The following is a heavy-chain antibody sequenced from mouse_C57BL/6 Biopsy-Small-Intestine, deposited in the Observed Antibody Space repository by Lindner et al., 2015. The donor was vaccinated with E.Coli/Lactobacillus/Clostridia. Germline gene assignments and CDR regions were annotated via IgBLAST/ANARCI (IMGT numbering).Heavy chain of an antibody. CDR3: ARSYDYYFDY. CDR2: IYPGDGDT. Sequence: VQLQESGPELVKPGASVKISCKASGYAFSSSWMNWVKQRPGKGPEWIGRIYPGDGDTNYNGKFKGKATLTADKSSSTAYMQLSSLTSEDSAVYFCARSYDYYFDYWGQGTTLTVSS. D-gene: IGHD2-4*01. CDR1: GYAFSSSW. J-gene: IGHJ2*01. V-gene: IGHV1-82*01.